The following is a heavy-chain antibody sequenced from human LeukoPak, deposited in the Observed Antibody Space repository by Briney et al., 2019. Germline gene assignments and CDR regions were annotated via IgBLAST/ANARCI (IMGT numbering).Heavy chain of an antibody. CDR2: IYYTGTT. CDR3: ARGRGRNYYDSSPAWFDP. J-gene: IGHJ5*02. V-gene: IGHV4-31*03. D-gene: IGHD3-22*01. Sequence: KPSQTLSLTCTVSGGSISNGGYYWSWIRQPPGKGLEWIAYIYYTGTTYYNPSLESRVTISLDTSKNQFSLKLSSVTAADTAIYYCARGRGRNYYDSSPAWFDPWGQGTLVTVSS. CDR1: GGSISNGGYY.